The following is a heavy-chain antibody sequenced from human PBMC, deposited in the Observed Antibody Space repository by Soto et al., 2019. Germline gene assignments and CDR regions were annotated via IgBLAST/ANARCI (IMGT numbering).Heavy chain of an antibody. CDR2: IWYDGSNK. V-gene: IGHV3-33*01. D-gene: IGHD6-19*01. Sequence: QVQPVESGGGVVQPGRSLRLSCAASGFTFSSYGMHWVRQAPGKGLEWVAVIWYDGSNKYYADSVKGRFTISRDNSKNTLYLQMNSLRAEDTAVYYCAALYSSGWPTGYFDLWGRGTLVTVSS. CDR3: AALYSSGWPTGYFDL. CDR1: GFTFSSYG. J-gene: IGHJ2*01.